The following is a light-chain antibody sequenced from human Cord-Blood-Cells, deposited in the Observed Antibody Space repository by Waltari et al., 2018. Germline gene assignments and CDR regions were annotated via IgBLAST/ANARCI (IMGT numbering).Light chain of an antibody. Sequence: QSPLPQPPPASGSPGHPATTPCPEPPSHLGVFTLSPWYQQHPGKAPKLMIYEFSKRPSGVPDRFSGSKSGNTASLTVSGLQAEDEADYYCSSYAGSNTLYVFGTGTKVTVL. CDR2: EFS. J-gene: IGLJ1*01. V-gene: IGLV2-8*01. CDR3: SSYAGSNTLYV. CDR1: PSHLGVFTL.